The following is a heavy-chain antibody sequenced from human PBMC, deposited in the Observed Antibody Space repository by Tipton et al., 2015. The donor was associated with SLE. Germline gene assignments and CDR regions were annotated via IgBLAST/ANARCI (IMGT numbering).Heavy chain of an antibody. Sequence: TLSLTCTVYGGSFSGYYWSWIRQPPGKGLEWIGEINHSGSTNYNPFLKSRVTISVDTSKNQFSLKLSSVTAADTAVYYCARSLDFWSGPYFDYWGQGTLVTVSS. CDR3: ARSLDFWSGPYFDY. V-gene: IGHV4-34*01. CDR1: GGSFSGYY. J-gene: IGHJ4*02. CDR2: INHSGST. D-gene: IGHD3-3*01.